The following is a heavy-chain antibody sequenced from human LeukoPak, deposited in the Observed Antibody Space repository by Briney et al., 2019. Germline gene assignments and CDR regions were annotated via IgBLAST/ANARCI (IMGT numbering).Heavy chain of an antibody. J-gene: IGHJ2*01. CDR1: GDSISSSDHY. V-gene: IGHV4-39*01. Sequence: SETLSLTCTLSGDSISSSDHYWVWIRQSPGKGLEWIGSVSQSGNTYYKSSLKSRVTVSIDTSKNEFSLILTSVTAADTAEYYCARHLYYSVSAFWYIDLWGRGTLVIVSP. CDR3: ARHLYYSVSAFWYIDL. CDR2: VSQSGNT. D-gene: IGHD3-10*02.